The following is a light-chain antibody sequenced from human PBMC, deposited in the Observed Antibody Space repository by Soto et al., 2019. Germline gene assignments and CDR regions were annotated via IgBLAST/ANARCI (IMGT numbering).Light chain of an antibody. J-gene: IGLJ1*01. V-gene: IGLV2-23*01. CDR3: FSYAGTNTVV. CDR2: EGN. CDR1: SSYVVSYNL. Sequence: QSALTQPASVSGSPVQSITIYCTGTSSYVVSYNLVSWYQQHSGKAPTIMIYEGNTRPSGVSIRVSGSKSANTSSLTISGLQTEDEADYYCFSYAGTNTVVFGTVTKVTVL.